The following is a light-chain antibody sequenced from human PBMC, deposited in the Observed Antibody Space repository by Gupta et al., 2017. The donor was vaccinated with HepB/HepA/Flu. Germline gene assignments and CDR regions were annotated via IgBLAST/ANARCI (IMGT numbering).Light chain of an antibody. Sequence: QSALNQPASVSGSPGQSITMSCTGTSSDVGGYDYVSWYQQYPGKAPKLMIYDVSNRPSGVSSRFSGSKSGNTATLTISGLQAEDEADYYCSSYTSSSRVIFGGGTKLTVL. V-gene: IGLV2-14*03. J-gene: IGLJ2*01. CDR3: SSYTSSSRVI. CDR1: SSDVGGYDY. CDR2: DVS.